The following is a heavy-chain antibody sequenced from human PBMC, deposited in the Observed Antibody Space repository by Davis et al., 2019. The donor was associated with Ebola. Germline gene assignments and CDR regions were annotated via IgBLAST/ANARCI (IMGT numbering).Heavy chain of an antibody. Sequence: GESLKISCAASGFTFSSYSMNWVRQAPGKGLEWVSSISSSSSYIDYADSVKGRFTISRDNSKNTLYLQMNSLRAEDTAVYYCARRANSHYGMDVWGQGTTVTVSS. CDR1: GFTFSSYS. CDR2: ISSSSSYI. CDR3: ARRANSHYGMDV. D-gene: IGHD2/OR15-2a*01. J-gene: IGHJ6*02. V-gene: IGHV3-21*04.